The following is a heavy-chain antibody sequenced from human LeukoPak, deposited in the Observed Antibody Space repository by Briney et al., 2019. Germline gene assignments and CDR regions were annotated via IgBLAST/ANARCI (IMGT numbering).Heavy chain of an antibody. V-gene: IGHV3-30*18. J-gene: IGHJ4*02. CDR3: AKDRSVRWVAGIAVAGTPDY. CDR2: ISYDGSNK. Sequence: GGSLRLSCAASGFTFSSYGMHWVRQAPGKGLEWVAVISYDGSNKYYADSVKGRFTISRDNSKNTLYLQMNSLRAEDTAVYYCAKDRSVRWVAGIAVAGTPDYWGQGTLVTVSS. D-gene: IGHD6-19*01. CDR1: GFTFSSYG.